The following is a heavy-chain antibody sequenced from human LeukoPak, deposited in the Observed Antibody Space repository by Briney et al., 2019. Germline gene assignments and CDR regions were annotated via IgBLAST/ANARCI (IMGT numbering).Heavy chain of an antibody. CDR3: SRESMVMGFDY. CDR1: GYTFISYY. J-gene: IGHJ4*02. D-gene: IGHD2/OR15-2a*01. CDR2: INPSGGST. Sequence: ASVKVSCKASGYTFISYYMHWVRQAPGQGLEGMGIINPSGGSTSYAQTFQGRVTMTRDMSTSTVYMELSSLRSEETAVYYCSRESMVMGFDYWGQGTLVTVSS. V-gene: IGHV1-46*01.